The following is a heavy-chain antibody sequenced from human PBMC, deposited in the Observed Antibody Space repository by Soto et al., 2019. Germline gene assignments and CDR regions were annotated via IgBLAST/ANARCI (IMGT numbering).Heavy chain of an antibody. CDR1: GDSVSSNSAA. V-gene: IGHV6-1*01. Sequence: QVQLQQSGPGLVKPSQTLSLTCAISGDSVSSNSAAWNWIRQSPSRGLEWLGRTYYRSKWYHDYEISVKSRIPIKPATSRNQFSLQLNSMPPEDTAVYYCARDFNGLAPWGQGTLVTVSS. CDR3: ARDFNGLAP. CDR2: TYYRSKWYH. D-gene: IGHD2-8*01. J-gene: IGHJ5*02.